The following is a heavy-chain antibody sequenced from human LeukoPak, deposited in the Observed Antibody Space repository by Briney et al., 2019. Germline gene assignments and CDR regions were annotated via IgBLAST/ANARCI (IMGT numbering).Heavy chain of an antibody. V-gene: IGHV4-59*02. CDR3: ARKRSFDL. CDR2: IYYSESA. Sequence: SETLSLTCTVSGHSVSNYYWSWIRQPPGKRLEWIGCIYYSESATYNPSLKSRVTISLDTSKNQFFLKLSSVTAADTAVYYCARKRSFDLWGQGTLVTVSS. CDR1: GHSVSNYY. J-gene: IGHJ4*02. D-gene: IGHD3-9*01.